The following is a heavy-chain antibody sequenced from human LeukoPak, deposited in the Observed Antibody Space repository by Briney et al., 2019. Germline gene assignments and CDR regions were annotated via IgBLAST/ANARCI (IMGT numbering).Heavy chain of an antibody. J-gene: IGHJ4*02. CDR1: RYTFSSYD. V-gene: IGHV1-8*01. CDR3: ARLSQTPDYYSSGGYYYLGF. CDR2: MNPNTGRT. Sequence: ASVKVSCKASRYTFSSYDINWVREAAGQGLEWMGWMNPNTGRTGFAQKFQGRLTMTRDTSISTAYMELSSLRSEDTAVYYCARLSQTPDYYSSGGYYYLGFWGQGTPVTVSS. D-gene: IGHD3-22*01.